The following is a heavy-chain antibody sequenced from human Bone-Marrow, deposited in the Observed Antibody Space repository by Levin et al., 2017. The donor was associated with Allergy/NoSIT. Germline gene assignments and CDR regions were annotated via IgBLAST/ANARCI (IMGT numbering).Heavy chain of an antibody. V-gene: IGHV3-21*06. D-gene: IGHD1/OR15-1a*01. CDR2: ITTGSNYK. CDR1: GFDFHIYI. CDR3: ARSHPLTGTTHFSYQDGMDV. J-gene: IGHJ6*02. Sequence: GESLKISCEASGFDFHIYIMNWVRQAPGKGLEWLSSITTGSNYKYYVDSVRGRFVISRDNGRNSVYLQMNSLRAEDTAVYYCARSHPLTGTTHFSYQDGMDVWGQGTTVTVSS.